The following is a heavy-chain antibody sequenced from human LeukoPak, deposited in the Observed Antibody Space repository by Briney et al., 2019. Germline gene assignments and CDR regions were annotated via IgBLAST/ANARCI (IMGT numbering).Heavy chain of an antibody. Sequence: GASVKVSCEASGYTFTGYHIHWVRQAPGQGPEWMGWIHPNSGETLYAQKFHGRVTMTRDTSTSTVYMELRSLRSDDTAVYYCASGTPRGEMATNSRGFRGDYFDYWGQGTLVTVSS. CDR1: GYTFTGYH. CDR2: IHPNSGET. J-gene: IGHJ4*02. D-gene: IGHD5-24*01. CDR3: ASGTPRGEMATNSRGFRGDYFDY. V-gene: IGHV1-2*02.